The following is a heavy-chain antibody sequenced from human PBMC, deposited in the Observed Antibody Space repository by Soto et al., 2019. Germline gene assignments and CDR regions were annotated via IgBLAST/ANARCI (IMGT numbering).Heavy chain of an antibody. CDR3: ARTYYYRSGTYFAWFDP. CDR2: IKHSGGT. J-gene: IGHJ5*02. V-gene: IGHV4-34*01. D-gene: IGHD3-10*01. Sequence: QVRLKQRGAGLLKPSETLSLTCDVYGGSFSGYYWSWIRQSPGKGLEWIGQIKHSGGTNYNPLLKSRVTIPVNTPXNXPSLKLSSVTAADTAVYFCARTYYYRSGTYFAWFDPWGQGTLVTVSS. CDR1: GGSFSGYY.